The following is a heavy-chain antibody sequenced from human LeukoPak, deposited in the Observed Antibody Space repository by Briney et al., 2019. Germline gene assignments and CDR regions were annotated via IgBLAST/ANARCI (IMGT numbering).Heavy chain of an antibody. Sequence: SETLSLTCAVYGGSFSGYYWSWIRQPPGKGLEWIGEINHSGSTNYNPSLKSRVTISVDTSKNQFSLKLSSVTAADTAVYYCAGRRSGRGYSYATHFDYWGQGTLVTVSS. CDR2: INHSGST. D-gene: IGHD5-18*01. V-gene: IGHV4-34*01. J-gene: IGHJ4*02. CDR3: AGRRSGRGYSYATHFDY. CDR1: GGSFSGYY.